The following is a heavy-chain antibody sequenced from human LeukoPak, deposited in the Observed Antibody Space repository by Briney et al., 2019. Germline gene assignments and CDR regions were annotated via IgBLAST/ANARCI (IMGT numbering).Heavy chain of an antibody. CDR2: IYHSGGT. D-gene: IGHD3-10*01. J-gene: IGHJ4*02. CDR1: GGSIRSSGYY. V-gene: IGHV4-30-2*01. CDR3: ARGGGDKIYYGSGSFDY. Sequence: SQTLSLTCTVSGGSIRSSGYYWSWIRQPPGEGLEWIGHIYHSGGTYYNPSLKSRVTISVDRSKNQFSLKLSSVTGADTAVYYCARGGGDKIYYGSGSFDYWGQGTLVTVSS.